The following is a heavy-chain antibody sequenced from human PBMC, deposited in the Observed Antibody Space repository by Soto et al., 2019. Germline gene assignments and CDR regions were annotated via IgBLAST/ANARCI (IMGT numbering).Heavy chain of an antibody. J-gene: IGHJ4*01. Sequence: LRLSCKASGFSFSDYAMTWVRQAPGKGLEWVSVISGSGDNTFYAASVKGRFAISRDNSKNVLYLQMNSLSADDAAVYFCAEGRAIIVYGVDILFDYWGLGTLVTVSS. CDR2: ISGSGDNT. D-gene: IGHD3-3*02. CDR1: GFSFSDYA. V-gene: IGHV3-23*01. CDR3: AEGRAIIVYGVDILFDY.